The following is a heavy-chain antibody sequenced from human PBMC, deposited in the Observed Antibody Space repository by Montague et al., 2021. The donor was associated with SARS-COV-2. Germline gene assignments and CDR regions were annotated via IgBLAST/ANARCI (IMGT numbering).Heavy chain of an antibody. CDR1: GDSVSVTRTA. J-gene: IGHJ4*02. CDR2: TYYRSKKNN. CDR3: ARDRRYSISLTFDY. V-gene: IGHV6-1*01. D-gene: IGHD2-2*01. Sequence: CAISGDSVSVTRTAGAWRKSSPSSCIDGQGRTYYRSKKNNDYAVSAKSRMTISPDTSKNQFSLQLSSVTPEDRAVYYCARDRRYSISLTFDYWGQGTLVTVSS.